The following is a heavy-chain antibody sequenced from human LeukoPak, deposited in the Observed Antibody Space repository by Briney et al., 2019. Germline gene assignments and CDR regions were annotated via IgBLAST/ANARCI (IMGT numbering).Heavy chain of an antibody. Sequence: SETLSLTCAVYGGSFSSYYWSWIRQPPGKGLEWIGYIYYSGSTNYNPSLKSRVTISVDTSKNQFSLKLSSVTAADTAVYYCARAYDSSGYLDYWGQGTLVTVSS. J-gene: IGHJ4*02. V-gene: IGHV4-59*01. CDR1: GGSFSSYY. CDR3: ARAYDSSGYLDY. CDR2: IYYSGST. D-gene: IGHD3-22*01.